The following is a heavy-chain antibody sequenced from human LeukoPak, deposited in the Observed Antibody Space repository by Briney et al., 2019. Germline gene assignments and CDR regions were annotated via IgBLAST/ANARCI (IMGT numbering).Heavy chain of an antibody. Sequence: GASLKLSCKASGYTFTSYYMHWVRQAPGQGLEWMGIINTSGGSTSYAQKFQGRVTMTRDTSTSTVYMELSSLRSEDTAVYYCARDLYSSIWYRQYNWFDPWGEGTLVTVSS. V-gene: IGHV1-46*01. D-gene: IGHD6-13*01. CDR2: INTSGGST. CDR1: GYTFTSYY. J-gene: IGHJ5*02. CDR3: ARDLYSSIWYRQYNWFDP.